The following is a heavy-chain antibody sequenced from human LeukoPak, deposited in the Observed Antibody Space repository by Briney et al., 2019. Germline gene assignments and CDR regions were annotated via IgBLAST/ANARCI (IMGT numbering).Heavy chain of an antibody. V-gene: IGHV4-30-2*01. J-gene: IGHJ4*02. CDR1: GGSISSGGYS. CDR3: ASLSRGY. CDR2: IYHSGST. Sequence: PSQTLSLTCAVSGGSISSGGYSWSWIRQPPGKGLGWIGYIYHSGSTYYNPSLKSRVTISVDRSKNQFSLKLSSVTAADTAVYYCASLSRGYWGQGTLVTVSS.